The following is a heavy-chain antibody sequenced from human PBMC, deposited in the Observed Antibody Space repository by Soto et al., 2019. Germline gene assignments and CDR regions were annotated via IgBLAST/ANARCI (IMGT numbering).Heavy chain of an antibody. CDR3: ARDQHCYDSSGYYPAI. J-gene: IGHJ4*02. Sequence: GASVKVSCKASGGTFSSYAISWVRQAPGQGLEWMGGIIPIFGTANYAQKFQGRVTITADESTSTAYMELSSLRSEDTAVYYCARDQHCYDSSGYYPAIWGQGTLVTVSS. D-gene: IGHD3-22*01. CDR1: GGTFSSYA. CDR2: IIPIFGTA. V-gene: IGHV1-69*13.